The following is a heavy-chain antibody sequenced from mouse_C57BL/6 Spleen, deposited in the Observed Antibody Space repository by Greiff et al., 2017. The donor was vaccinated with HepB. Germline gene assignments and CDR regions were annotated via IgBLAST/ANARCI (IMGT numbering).Heavy chain of an antibody. CDR1: GYTFTSYW. D-gene: IGHD4-1*01. CDR3: ARAGTSGYFGV. Sequence: VQLQQPGAELVMPGASVKLSCKASGYTFTSYWMHWVKQRPGQGLEWIGEIDPSDSYTNYNQKFKGKSTLTVDKSSSTAYMQLSSLTSEDSAVYYCARAGTSGYFGVWGTGTTVTVSS. V-gene: IGHV1-69*01. J-gene: IGHJ1*03. CDR2: IDPSDSYT.